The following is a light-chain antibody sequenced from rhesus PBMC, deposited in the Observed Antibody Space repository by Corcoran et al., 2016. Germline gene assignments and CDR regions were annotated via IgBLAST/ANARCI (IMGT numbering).Light chain of an antibody. Sequence: EIVLTQSPATLSLSPGERATLSCRASQSVSSSLAWSQQKPGHSPRLLIYDASSRATGIPDRFSGSGAGTDFTLTISSLEPEDVGVYYCQQYSNWPTFGGGTKVELK. J-gene: IGKJ4*01. V-gene: IGKV3-42*02. CDR1: QSVSSS. CDR2: DAS. CDR3: QQYSNWPT.